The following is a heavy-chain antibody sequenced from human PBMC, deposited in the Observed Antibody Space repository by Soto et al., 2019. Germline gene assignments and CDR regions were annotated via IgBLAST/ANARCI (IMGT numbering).Heavy chain of an antibody. D-gene: IGHD2-2*02. CDR3: ATVSRAGAIGVCSSTSCYTGGFDY. J-gene: IGHJ4*02. V-gene: IGHV1-24*01. CDR2: FDPEDGET. CDR1: GYTLTELS. Sequence: GASVKVSCKVSGYTLTELSMHWVRQAPGKGLEWMGGFDPEDGETIYAQKFQGRVTMTEDTSTDTAYMELSSLRSEDTAVYYCATVSRAGAIGVCSSTSCYTGGFDYWGQGTLVTVSS.